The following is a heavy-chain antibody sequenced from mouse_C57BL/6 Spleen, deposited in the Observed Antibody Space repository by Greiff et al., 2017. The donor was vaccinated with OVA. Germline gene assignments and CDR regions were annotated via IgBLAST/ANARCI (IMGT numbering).Heavy chain of an antibody. J-gene: IGHJ2*01. CDR3: ARYTTVVATGFDY. CDR2: INPNNGGT. CDR1: GYTFTDYN. Sequence: EVQLQQSGPELVKPGASVKIPCKASGYTFTDYNMDWVKQSHGKSLEWIGDINPNNGGTIYNQKFKGKATLTVDKSSSTAYMELRSLTSEDTAVYYCARYTTVVATGFDYWGQGTTLTVSS. V-gene: IGHV1-18*01. D-gene: IGHD1-1*01.